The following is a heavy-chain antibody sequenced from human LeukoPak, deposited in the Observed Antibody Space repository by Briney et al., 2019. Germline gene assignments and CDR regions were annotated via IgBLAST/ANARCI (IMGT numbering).Heavy chain of an antibody. J-gene: IGHJ4*02. CDR2: ISAYNGNT. CDR1: GYTFTSYG. V-gene: IGHV1-18*01. D-gene: IGHD2-8*01. Sequence: ASVTVSCTASGYTFTSYGISWVRQAPGQGLEWMGWISAYNGNTNYAQKLQGRVTMTTDTSTSTAYMELRSLRSDDTAVYYCARAPYCTNGVCYFDYWGQGTLVTVSS. CDR3: ARAPYCTNGVCYFDY.